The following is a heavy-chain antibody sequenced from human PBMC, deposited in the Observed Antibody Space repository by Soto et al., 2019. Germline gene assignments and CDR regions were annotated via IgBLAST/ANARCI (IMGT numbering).Heavy chain of an antibody. D-gene: IGHD3-22*01. CDR1: GGTFSSYA. Sequence: SVKDSCKASGGTFSSYAISWVRQAPGQGLEWMGGIIPIFGTANYAQKFQGRVTITADESTSTAYMELSSLRSEDTAVYYCARISSRDYYDSSGSSTWGQATLVTVSS. V-gene: IGHV1-69*13. J-gene: IGHJ4*03. CDR3: ARISSRDYYDSSGSST. CDR2: IIPIFGTA.